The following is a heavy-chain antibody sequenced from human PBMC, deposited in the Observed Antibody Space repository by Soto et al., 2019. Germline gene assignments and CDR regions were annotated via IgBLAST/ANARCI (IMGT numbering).Heavy chain of an antibody. J-gene: IGHJ4*02. CDR3: AKEGEGYYDSSGYYYWDY. D-gene: IGHD3-22*01. Sequence: PGGSLRLSCAASGFTFSSYAMSWVRQAPGKGLEWVSAISGSGGSTYCADSVKGRFTISRDNSKNTLYLQMNSLRAEDTAVYYCAKEGEGYYDSSGYYYWDYWGQGTLVTVSS. CDR1: GFTFSSYA. CDR2: ISGSGGST. V-gene: IGHV3-23*01.